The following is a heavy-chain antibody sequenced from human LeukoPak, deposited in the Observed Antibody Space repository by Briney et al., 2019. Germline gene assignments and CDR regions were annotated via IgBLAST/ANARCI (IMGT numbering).Heavy chain of an antibody. CDR2: ISSSGSTI. J-gene: IGHJ4*02. CDR1: GFTFSSYE. D-gene: IGHD1-26*01. CDR3: ARSSSGGSDVDY. Sequence: GGSLRLSCAASGFTFSSYEMNWVRQAPGKGLEWVSYISSSGSTIYYADSVKGRFTISRDNAKNSLYLQMNSLRAEDTAVYYCARSSSGGSDVDYWGQGTLVTVSS. V-gene: IGHV3-48*03.